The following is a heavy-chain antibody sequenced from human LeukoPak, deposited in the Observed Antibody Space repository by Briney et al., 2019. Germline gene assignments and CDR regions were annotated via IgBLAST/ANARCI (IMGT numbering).Heavy chain of an antibody. V-gene: IGHV3-23*01. J-gene: IGHJ4*02. CDR3: ASWPVGWYGEDS. Sequence: PGGSLRLSCAASGFTFSSCAMSWVRQAPGKGLEWVSGISGRGGSTYYADSVKGRFTISRDTPKNTLYLQMNSLRVEDTAVYYCASWPVGWYGEDSWGQGTLVTVSS. CDR1: GFTFSSCA. CDR2: ISGRGGST. D-gene: IGHD6-19*01.